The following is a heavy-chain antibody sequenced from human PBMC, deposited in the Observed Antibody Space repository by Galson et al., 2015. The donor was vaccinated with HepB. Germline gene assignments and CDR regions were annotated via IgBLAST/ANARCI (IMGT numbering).Heavy chain of an antibody. CDR3: ARVYDGDDAGEDYGMDV. V-gene: IGHV3-21*06. Sequence: SLRLSCAASGFTFSYYAMSWVRQAPGKGLEWISAITPSGDNTYSADSLKGRFTISRDDAKNSLYLQMNNLRVDDTAVYYCARVYDGDDAGEDYGMDVWGPGATVTVSS. D-gene: IGHD4-17*01. J-gene: IGHJ6*02. CDR2: ITPSGDNT. CDR1: GFTFSYYA.